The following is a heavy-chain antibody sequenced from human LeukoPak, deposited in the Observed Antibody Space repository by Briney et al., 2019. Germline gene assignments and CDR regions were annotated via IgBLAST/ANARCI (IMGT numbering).Heavy chain of an antibody. D-gene: IGHD2-15*01. V-gene: IGHV4-59*12. Sequence: PSETLSLTCTVSGGSISSYYWSWIRQPPGKGLEWIGSIYHSGSTYYNPSLKSRVTISVDTSKNQFSLKLSSVTAADTAVYYCARFIVVVAATGRRGWFDPWGQGTLVTVSS. CDR2: IYHSGST. CDR1: GGSISSYY. CDR3: ARFIVVVAATGRRGWFDP. J-gene: IGHJ5*02.